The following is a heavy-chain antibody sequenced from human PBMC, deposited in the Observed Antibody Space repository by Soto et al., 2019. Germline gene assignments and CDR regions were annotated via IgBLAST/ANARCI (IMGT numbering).Heavy chain of an antibody. Sequence: SETLSLTCTVTGDSISSRSYYWGWIRQPPGKGLEWIGIIYYSGSTYNNPSLKSRVSMSFDTSKNQFSLKLRSVTAADTALYYCARRRTWVVTKGSFASGGQGTLVTVSS. CDR3: ARRRTWVVTKGSFAS. CDR2: IYYSGST. CDR1: GDSISSRSYY. J-gene: IGHJ4*02. D-gene: IGHD2-21*02. V-gene: IGHV4-39*01.